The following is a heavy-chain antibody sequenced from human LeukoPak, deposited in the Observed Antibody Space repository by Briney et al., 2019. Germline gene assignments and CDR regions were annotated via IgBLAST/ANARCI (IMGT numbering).Heavy chain of an antibody. CDR1: GFTFSSYA. J-gene: IGHJ3*02. V-gene: IGHV3-64*01. D-gene: IGHD1-26*01. Sequence: GGSLRLSCAASGFTFSSYAMHWVRQAPGKGLEYVSAISSNGGSTYYANSVKGRFTISRDNSKNTLYLQMGSLRAEDMAVYYCARGEPGMVGAIWGQGTMVTVSS. CDR3: ARGEPGMVGAI. CDR2: ISSNGGST.